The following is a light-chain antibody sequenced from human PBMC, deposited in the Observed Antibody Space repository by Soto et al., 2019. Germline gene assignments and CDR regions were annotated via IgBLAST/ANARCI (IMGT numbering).Light chain of an antibody. CDR2: GAS. CDR3: HQRSNWPPDT. CDR1: QSVHTF. J-gene: IGKJ5*01. Sequence: EIVLTQSPDTLSLSPGEGASLSCRASQSVHTFLAWYQQKPGQPPRLLIYGASTRATGVPARFSGSGSGTDFPLPISSLEPEDFAVYYCHQRSNWPPDTFGQGTRLDI. V-gene: IGKV3-11*01.